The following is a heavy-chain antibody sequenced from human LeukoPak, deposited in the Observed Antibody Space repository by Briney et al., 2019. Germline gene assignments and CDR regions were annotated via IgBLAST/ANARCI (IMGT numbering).Heavy chain of an antibody. CDR2: IIPIFGTA. Sequence: ASVKVSCKASGGTFISYAISWVRQAPGQGLEWMGGIIPIFGTANYAQKFQGRVTITTDESPSTAYMELSSLRSEDRAVYYCAGGKADYVWGSHDYYFDYWGQGTLVTVSS. CDR3: AGGKADYVWGSHDYYFDY. D-gene: IGHD3-16*01. J-gene: IGHJ4*02. CDR1: GGTFISYA. V-gene: IGHV1-69*05.